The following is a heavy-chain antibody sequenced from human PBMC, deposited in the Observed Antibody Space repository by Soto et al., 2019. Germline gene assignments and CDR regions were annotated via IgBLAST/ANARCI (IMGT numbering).Heavy chain of an antibody. Sequence: HPGGSLGLSCVASGVSVSVNYMTWIRQAPGKGLEWVSVIHGGGNTYYADSVKGRFTISRDNSKNTVHLQMESLRVDDTAVYYCAKARYEYLWGNSRSTGNFAPWGPLALVTVS. CDR3: AKARYEYLWGNSRSTGNFAP. CDR2: IHGGGNT. D-gene: IGHD3-16*02. CDR1: GVSVSVNY. J-gene: IGHJ5*02. V-gene: IGHV3-53*01.